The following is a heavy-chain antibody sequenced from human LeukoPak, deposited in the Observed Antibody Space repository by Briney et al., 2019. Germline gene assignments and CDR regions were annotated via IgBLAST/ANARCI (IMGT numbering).Heavy chain of an antibody. CDR2: ISYDGSNT. CDR3: AKGGRSSWHNDY. D-gene: IGHD6-13*01. Sequence: GGSLRLSCAASGFTFSDYGIHWVRQAPGKGLEWVALISYDGSNTYYADSVKGRFTISRDNSKNTLYLQMNRLRTENTAVYYCAKGGRSSWHNDYWRQGTLVTVSS. V-gene: IGHV3-30*18. J-gene: IGHJ4*02. CDR1: GFTFSDYG.